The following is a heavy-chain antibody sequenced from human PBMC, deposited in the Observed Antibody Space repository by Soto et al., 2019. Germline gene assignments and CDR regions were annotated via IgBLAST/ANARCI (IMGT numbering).Heavy chain of an antibody. V-gene: IGHV1-46*04. CDR3: VREGDGYKYVDQ. CDR1: GHTFTNYY. J-gene: IGHJ4*02. CDR2: INPRDDSI. Sequence: QVQLVQSGAEVKKPGASVKVSCKASGHTFTNYYIHWVRQAPGQGLEWMGLINPRDDSIDYAQKLQGRVTVTRDTSTSTVYMELNSLRSDDTAVYYCVREGDGYKYVDQWGQGTLVTVSS. D-gene: IGHD5-12*01.